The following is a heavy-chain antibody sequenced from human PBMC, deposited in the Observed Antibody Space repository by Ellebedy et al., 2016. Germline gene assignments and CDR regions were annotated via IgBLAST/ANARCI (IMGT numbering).Heavy chain of an antibody. J-gene: IGHJ2*01. D-gene: IGHD3-10*01. V-gene: IGHV4-59*01. CDR2: IYYSGRT. CDR3: ARDDGSGTQYWYFDL. CDR1: GGSISSYY. Sequence: SETLSLXXTVSGGSISSYYWSWIRQPPGKGLEWIGYIYYSGRTNYNPSLKSRVTISVDTSKNQFSLKLSSMTAADTAVYYCARDDGSGTQYWYFDLWGRGTLVTVSS.